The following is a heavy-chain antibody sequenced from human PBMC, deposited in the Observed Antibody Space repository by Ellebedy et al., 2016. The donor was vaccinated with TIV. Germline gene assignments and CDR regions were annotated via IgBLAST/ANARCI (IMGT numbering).Heavy chain of an antibody. CDR3: ARSMLRVAHGGDDALDI. J-gene: IGHJ3*02. V-gene: IGHV3-30*14. Sequence: GESLKISXAASGLIFSTYGMHWVRQAPGKGLEWVAVISSDGRRKYYADSVKGRFTISSDNSKNTLYLQMNSLRAEDTADYYCARSMLRVAHGGDDALDIWGQGTMVTVSS. D-gene: IGHD3-10*01. CDR1: GLIFSTYG. CDR2: ISSDGRRK.